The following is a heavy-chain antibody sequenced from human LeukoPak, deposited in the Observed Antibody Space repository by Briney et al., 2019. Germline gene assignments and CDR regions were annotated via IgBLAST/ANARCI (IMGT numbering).Heavy chain of an antibody. J-gene: IGHJ6*03. CDR1: GYTFTGYY. Sequence: GASVKVSCMASGYTFTGYYMHWVRQAPGQGLEWMGWINPNSGGTNYAQKFQGRVTMTRDTSISTGYMELSRLRSDDTAVYYCARVYCGGDWCPKSYYFYYMDVWGKGTTVIVSS. CDR3: ARVYCGGDWCPKSYYFYYMDV. V-gene: IGHV1-2*02. CDR2: INPNSGGT. D-gene: IGHD2-21*02.